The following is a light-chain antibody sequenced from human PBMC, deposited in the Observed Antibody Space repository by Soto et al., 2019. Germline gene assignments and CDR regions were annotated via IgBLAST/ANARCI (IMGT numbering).Light chain of an antibody. CDR3: ASWEDSLNGWV. CDR1: SSNVGSNT. J-gene: IGLJ3*02. V-gene: IGLV1-44*01. CDR2: SDD. Sequence: QAVLTQPPSASGTPGQRVTIYRSGSSSNVGSNTVSWYQQLPGTAPKVLIYSDDQRPSGVPDRFSGSRSGSSASLAISGLQSGDEADYYCASWEDSLNGWVLGGGTKVTVL.